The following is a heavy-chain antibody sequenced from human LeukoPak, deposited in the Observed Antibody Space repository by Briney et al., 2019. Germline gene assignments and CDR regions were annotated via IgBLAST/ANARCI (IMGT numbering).Heavy chain of an antibody. Sequence: ASVKVSCKASGYTFTSYDINWVRQATGQGREWMGWMNPNSGNTGYAQKFQGRVTMTRNTSISTAYMELSSLRSEDTAVYYCARVSYDFWSGYYTSIGWGHYYYMDVWGKGTTVTVSS. CDR3: ARVSYDFWSGYYTSIGWGHYYYMDV. V-gene: IGHV1-8*01. D-gene: IGHD3-3*01. CDR2: MNPNSGNT. J-gene: IGHJ6*03. CDR1: GYTFTSYD.